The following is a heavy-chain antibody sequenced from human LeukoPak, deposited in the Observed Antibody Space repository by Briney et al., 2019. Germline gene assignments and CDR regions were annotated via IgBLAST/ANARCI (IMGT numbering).Heavy chain of an antibody. J-gene: IGHJ4*02. CDR1: GGSISSGSYY. V-gene: IGHV4-61*02. CDR2: IYTSGST. CDR3: ARVKYTYGLDY. D-gene: IGHD5-18*01. Sequence: PSETLSLTCTVSGGSISSGSYYWSWIRQPAGKGLEWIGRIYTSGSTNYNPSLKSRVIISVDTSKNQFSLKLSSVIAADTAVYYCARVKYTYGLDYWGQGTLVTVSS.